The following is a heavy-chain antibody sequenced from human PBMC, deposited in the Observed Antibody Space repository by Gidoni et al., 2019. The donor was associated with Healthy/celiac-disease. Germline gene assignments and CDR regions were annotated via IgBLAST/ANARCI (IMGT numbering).Heavy chain of an antibody. V-gene: IGHV4-31*03. CDR3: ARDAEAAAGGYYGMDV. CDR2: IYYSGST. Sequence: QVQLQESGPGLVKPSQTLSLTCTVSGGSISSGGYYWSWIRQHPGKGLEWLGYIYYSGSTYYNPSLKSRVTISVDTSKNQFSLKLSSVTAADTAVYYCARDAEAAAGGYYGMDVWGQGTTVTVSS. CDR1: GGSISSGGYY. D-gene: IGHD6-13*01. J-gene: IGHJ6*02.